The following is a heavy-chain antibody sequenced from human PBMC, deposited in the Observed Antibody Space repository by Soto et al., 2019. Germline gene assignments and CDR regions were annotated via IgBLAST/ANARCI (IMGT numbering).Heavy chain of an antibody. V-gene: IGHV3-33*01. CDR3: ARKSGSLIDY. CDR2: IWLDGSNK. CDR1: GFPFRSYD. D-gene: IGHD2-15*01. Sequence: QVQLVESGGGVVQPGRSLRLSCATSGFPFRSYDMHWVRQAPGKGLEWVAVIWLDGSNKYYADSVRGRFTISRDNSNHTVYLEMNSLRAEDSAVYYCARKSGSLIDYWGQGILVTVST. J-gene: IGHJ4*02.